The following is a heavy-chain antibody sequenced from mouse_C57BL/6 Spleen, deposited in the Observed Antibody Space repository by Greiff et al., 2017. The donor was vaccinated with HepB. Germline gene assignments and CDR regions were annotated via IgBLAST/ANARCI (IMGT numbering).Heavy chain of an antibody. V-gene: IGHV1-64*01. CDR3: ARNWYYYGSSLLDY. Sequence: VQLQQSGAELVKPGASVKLSCKASGYTFTSYWMHWVKQRPGQGLEWIGMIHPNSGSTNYNEKFKSKATLTVDKSSSTAYMQLSSLTSEDSAVYYCARNWYYYGSSLLDYWGQGATLTVAS. CDR1: GYTFTSYW. D-gene: IGHD1-1*01. CDR2: IHPNSGST. J-gene: IGHJ2*01.